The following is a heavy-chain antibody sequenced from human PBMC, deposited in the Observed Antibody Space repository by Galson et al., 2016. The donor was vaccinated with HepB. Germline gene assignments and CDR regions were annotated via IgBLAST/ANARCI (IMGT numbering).Heavy chain of an antibody. D-gene: IGHD3-10*01. V-gene: IGHV3-23*01. CDR3: AKSGFFGELDK. Sequence: SLRLSCAVSAGTCKNYAMNWVRPTPGKGLEWVAAISGSGGRTSYEDSVRGRFTISRDNSKTTLFLRMNSVGVEDTAVYFCAKSGFFGELDKWGQGTGVVVSS. CDR2: ISGSGGRT. J-gene: IGHJ4*02. CDR1: AGTCKNYA.